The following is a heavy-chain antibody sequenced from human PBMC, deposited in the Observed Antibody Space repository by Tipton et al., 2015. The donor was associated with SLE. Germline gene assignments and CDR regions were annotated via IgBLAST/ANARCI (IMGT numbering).Heavy chain of an antibody. D-gene: IGHD3-10*01. CDR1: GGSISSGSYY. V-gene: IGHV4-61*09. Sequence: TLSLTCTVSGGSISSGSYYWSWIRQPAGKGLEWIGHIYTSGSTNYNHPLKSRVTISVDTSKNQFSLKLSSVTAADTAVYYCARRYYYGSGRWDYFDYWGQGTLVTVSS. CDR3: ARRYYYGSGRWDYFDY. CDR2: IYTSGST. J-gene: IGHJ4*02.